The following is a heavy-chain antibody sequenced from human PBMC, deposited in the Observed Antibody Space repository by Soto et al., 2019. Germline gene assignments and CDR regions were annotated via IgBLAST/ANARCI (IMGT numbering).Heavy chain of an antibody. V-gene: IGHV3-33*01. CDR3: AIDGGREVTVVTPTPFCWYFAL. Sequence: QVQLVESGGGVVQPGRSLRLSCAASGFTFSSYGMHWVRQAPGKGLEWVAVIWYDGSNKYYADSVKGRFTISRDNSKNKLYLQMNSLRAEDTAVYYCAIDGGREVTVVTPTPFCWYFALWGRGTLVTVSS. D-gene: IGHD2-15*01. CDR2: IWYDGSNK. J-gene: IGHJ2*01. CDR1: GFTFSSYG.